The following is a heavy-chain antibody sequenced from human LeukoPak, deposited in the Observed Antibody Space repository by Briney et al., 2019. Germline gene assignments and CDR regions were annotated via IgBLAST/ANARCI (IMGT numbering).Heavy chain of an antibody. Sequence: PSETLSLTCTVSGGSVSSGNYYWSWIRQPPGKGLEWIGYISDSGSTSYNSSLKSRVTISVDTSKNQFSLKVRSVNAADTAVYYCARGGHSSSWVQVGFELDFWGQGTLVTVSS. J-gene: IGHJ4*02. CDR3: ARGGHSSSWVQVGFELDF. CDR2: ISDSGST. D-gene: IGHD6-13*01. CDR1: GGSVSSGNYY. V-gene: IGHV4-61*01.